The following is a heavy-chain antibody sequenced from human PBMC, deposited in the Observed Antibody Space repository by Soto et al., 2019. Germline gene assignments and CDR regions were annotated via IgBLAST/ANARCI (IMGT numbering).Heavy chain of an antibody. V-gene: IGHV4-4*01. Sequence: PADTRSLTSVVSGCTIGIPNSGTCVRQPSGKGLEWIGEIFQSGSTNYTPSLESRVTISVDKSKNQFSLTLTSVTAADTAVYFCARGRGRYSSGWSWFDPWGQGILVTVSS. CDR1: GCTIGIPNS. J-gene: IGHJ5*02. CDR2: IFQSGST. CDR3: ARGRGRYSSGWSWFDP. D-gene: IGHD6-19*01.